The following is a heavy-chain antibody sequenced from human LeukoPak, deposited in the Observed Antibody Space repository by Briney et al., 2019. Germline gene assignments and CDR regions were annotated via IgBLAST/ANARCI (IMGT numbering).Heavy chain of an antibody. V-gene: IGHV1-69*13. Sequence: SVRVSCKASGGTFSSYAISWVRQAPGQGLEWMGGIIPIFGTANYAQKFQGRVTITADESTSTAYMELSSLRSEDTAVYYCARGGSVVPAATFDYWGQGTLVTVSA. CDR1: GGTFSSYA. D-gene: IGHD2-2*01. J-gene: IGHJ4*02. CDR3: ARGGSVVPAATFDY. CDR2: IIPIFGTA.